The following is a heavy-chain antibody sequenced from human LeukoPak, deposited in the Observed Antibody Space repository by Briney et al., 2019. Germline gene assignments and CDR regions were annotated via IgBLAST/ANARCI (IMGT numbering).Heavy chain of an antibody. J-gene: IGHJ4*02. D-gene: IGHD6-19*01. Sequence: PSETLSLTCTVSGGSISSYYWSWIRRPPGKGLEWIGYIYYSGSTNYNPSLKSRVTISVDTSKNQFSLKLSSVTAADTAVYYCARGAVAGTPTDYWGQGTLVTVSS. CDR1: GGSISSYY. CDR2: IYYSGST. V-gene: IGHV4-59*01. CDR3: ARGAVAGTPTDY.